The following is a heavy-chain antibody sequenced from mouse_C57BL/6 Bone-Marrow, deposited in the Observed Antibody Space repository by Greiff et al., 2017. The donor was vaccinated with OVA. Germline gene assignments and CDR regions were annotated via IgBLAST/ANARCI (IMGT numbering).Heavy chain of an antibody. CDR2: IWRGGST. Sequence: VKLVESGPGLVQPSQSLSITCTVSGFSLTSYGVHWVRQSPGKGLEWLGVIWRGGSTDYNAAFMSRLSITKDNSKSQVFFKMNSLQADDTAIYYCAKNGWLRLAMDYWGQGTSVTVSS. D-gene: IGHD2-2*01. J-gene: IGHJ4*01. V-gene: IGHV2-5*01. CDR3: AKNGWLRLAMDY. CDR1: GFSLTSYG.